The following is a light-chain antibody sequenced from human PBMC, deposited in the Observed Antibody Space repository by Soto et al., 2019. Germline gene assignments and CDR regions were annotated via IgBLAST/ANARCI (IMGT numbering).Light chain of an antibody. V-gene: IGLV1-40*01. CDR1: SSNIGAGYD. CDR2: GNS. J-gene: IGLJ2*01. Sequence: QSVLTQPPSVSGAPGQTVTISCTGSSSNIGAGYDVHWYQQLPGTAPKLLIYGNSNRPSGVSDRFSGSKSGTSASLAIPGLHAEDAADYYCHSCDSSLSGAHVVFGGGTKLTVL. CDR3: HSCDSSLSGAHVV.